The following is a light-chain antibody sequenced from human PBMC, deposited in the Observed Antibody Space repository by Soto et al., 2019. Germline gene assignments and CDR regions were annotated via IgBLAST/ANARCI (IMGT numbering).Light chain of an antibody. V-gene: IGLV1-44*01. Sequence: QSVLTQPPSASGTPGQRVTISCSGSSSNIGSNSVNWYQQLPGTAPKLLMYSSNQRPSGVPDRFSGSKSGTSASLAISGLQSEDEADYYCAAWDDSLKGVVFGGGTQLTVL. CDR3: AAWDDSLKGVV. CDR2: SSN. J-gene: IGLJ2*01. CDR1: SSNIGSNS.